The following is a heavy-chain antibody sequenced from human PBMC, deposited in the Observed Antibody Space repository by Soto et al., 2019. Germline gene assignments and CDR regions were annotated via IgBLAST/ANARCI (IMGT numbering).Heavy chain of an antibody. Sequence: PSETLSLTCTVSGGSVSSGSYYWSWIRQPPGKGLEWIGYIYYSGSTNYNPSLKSRVTISVDTSKNQFSLKLSSVTAADTAVYYCARSTCGGDCHARTYYYGMDVWGQGTTVTVSS. CDR2: IYYSGST. D-gene: IGHD2-21*02. CDR3: ARSTCGGDCHARTYYYGMDV. CDR1: GGSVSSGSYY. V-gene: IGHV4-61*01. J-gene: IGHJ6*01.